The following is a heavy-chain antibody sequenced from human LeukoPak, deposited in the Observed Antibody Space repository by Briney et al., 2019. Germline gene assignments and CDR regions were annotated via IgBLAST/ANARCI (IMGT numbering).Heavy chain of an antibody. CDR3: ARGIAGLLWFGELLSPKYGMDV. J-gene: IGHJ6*02. D-gene: IGHD3-10*01. Sequence: ASVKVSCKASGYTFTSYDTNWVRQATGQGLEWMGWMNPNSGNTGYAQKFQGRVTMTRNTSISTAYMELSSLRSEGTAVYYCARGIAGLLWFGELLSPKYGMDVWGQGTTVTVSS. V-gene: IGHV1-8*01. CDR1: GYTFTSYD. CDR2: MNPNSGNT.